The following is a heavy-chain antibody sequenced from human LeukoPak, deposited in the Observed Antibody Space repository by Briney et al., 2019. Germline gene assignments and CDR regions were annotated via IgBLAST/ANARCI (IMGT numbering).Heavy chain of an antibody. CDR1: GYSISSGYY. D-gene: IGHD5-24*01. J-gene: IGHJ2*01. CDR3: SRQVRATTSRYFDL. V-gene: IGHV4-38-2*01. Sequence: SETLSLTCAVSGYSISSGYYWGWIRQPPGKGLEWIGSIYHSGSTYYNPSLKSRVTISVDTSKNQFSLKLSSVTAADTALYYCSRQVRATTSRYFDLWGRGTLVTVSS. CDR2: IYHSGST.